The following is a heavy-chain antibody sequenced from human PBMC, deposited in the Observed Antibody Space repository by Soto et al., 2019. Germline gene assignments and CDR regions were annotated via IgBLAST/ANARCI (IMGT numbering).Heavy chain of an antibody. CDR3: ANARYYYDSSGYYYVDY. Sequence: GGSLRLSCAASGFTFSTYAMKWVRQAPGKGLEWVSAISGSGGSTYYADSVKGRFTISRDNSKNTLYLQMNSLRAEDTAVYYCANARYYYDSSGYYYVDYWGQGTLVTVSS. D-gene: IGHD3-22*01. CDR2: ISGSGGST. CDR1: GFTFSTYA. V-gene: IGHV3-23*01. J-gene: IGHJ4*02.